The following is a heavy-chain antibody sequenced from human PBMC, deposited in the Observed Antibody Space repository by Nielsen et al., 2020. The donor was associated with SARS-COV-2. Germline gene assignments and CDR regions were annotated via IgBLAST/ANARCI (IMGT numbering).Heavy chain of an antibody. CDR2: IDPSDSYT. J-gene: IGHJ3*02. D-gene: IGHD2-2*01. V-gene: IGHV5-10-1*01. CDR3: ARIFTVVVPAAIPNDAFDI. CDR1: GYSFTSYW. Sequence: KVSCKGSGYSFTSYWISWVRQMPGKGLGWMGRIDPSDSYTNYSPSFQGHVTISADKSISTAYLQWSSLKASDTAMYYCARIFTVVVPAAIPNDAFDIWGQGTMVTVSS.